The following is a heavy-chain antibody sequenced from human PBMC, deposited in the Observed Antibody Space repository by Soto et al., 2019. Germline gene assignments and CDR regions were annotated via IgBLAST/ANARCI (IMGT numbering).Heavy chain of an antibody. CDR2: INPSGGST. V-gene: IGHV1-46*01. D-gene: IGHD3-10*01. CDR3: ASGYGSGSRGWFDP. Sequence: ASVKVSFKASGCTFTSYYMHWVRQAPGQGLEWMGIINPSGGSTSYAQKFQGRVTMTRDTSTSTVHMELSSLRSEDTAVYYWASGYGSGSRGWFDPWGQGTLVTVSS. CDR1: GCTFTSYY. J-gene: IGHJ5*02.